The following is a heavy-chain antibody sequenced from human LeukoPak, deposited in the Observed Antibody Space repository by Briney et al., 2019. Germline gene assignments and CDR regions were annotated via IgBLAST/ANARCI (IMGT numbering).Heavy chain of an antibody. CDR1: RGTFSSYA. V-gene: IGHV1-69*05. CDR2: IIPIFGAA. D-gene: IGHD2-15*01. J-gene: IGHJ4*02. CDR3: AREGCSGGSCYFDY. Sequence: GSSVKVSCKASRGTFSSYAISWVRQAPGQGLEWMGRIIPIFGAANYAQKFQGRVTITTDESTSTAYMELSSLRSEDTAVYYCAREGCSGGSCYFDYWGQGTLVTVSS.